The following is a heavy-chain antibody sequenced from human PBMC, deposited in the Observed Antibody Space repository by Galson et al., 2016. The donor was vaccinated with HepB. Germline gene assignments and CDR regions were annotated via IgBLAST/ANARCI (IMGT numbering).Heavy chain of an antibody. Sequence: PALVKPTQTLTLTCTFSGFSLSTSGMCVTWIRQPPGKALEWLALIDWDNDKYYNTSPKTRLTISKDTSKNQVVLKMTNMDPVDTATYYCARGLDSSSSYFDYWGQGTLVTVSS. CDR2: IDWDNDK. D-gene: IGHD6-6*01. CDR1: GFSLSTSGMC. J-gene: IGHJ4*02. CDR3: ARGLDSSSSYFDY. V-gene: IGHV2-70*01.